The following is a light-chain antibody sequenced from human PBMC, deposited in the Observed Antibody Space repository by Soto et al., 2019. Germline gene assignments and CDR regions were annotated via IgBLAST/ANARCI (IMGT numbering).Light chain of an antibody. CDR1: SSDVGGYNY. CDR2: EVS. V-gene: IGLV2-14*01. CDR3: SPYTGTSTFV. J-gene: IGLJ3*02. Sequence: QSALTQPASVSGSPGQSITISCTGTSSDVGGYNYVSWYQQHPGKAPKLMIYEVSNRPSGVSNRFSGSKSGNTSSLTISGLQAEDEADFYCSPYTGTSTFVFGGGTKLTVL.